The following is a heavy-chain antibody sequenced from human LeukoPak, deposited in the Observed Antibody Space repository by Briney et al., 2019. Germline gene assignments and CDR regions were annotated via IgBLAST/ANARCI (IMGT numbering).Heavy chain of an antibody. CDR2: INTNGGST. CDR1: GFTFSSYA. CDR3: ARGLMGGYPYFEN. Sequence: GGSLRLSCAASGFTFSSYAMRWVRQAPGKGLEYVSTINTNGGSTYYANSVKGRFTISRDNAKNSLYLQMNSLRAEDTAFYYCARGLMGGYPYFENWGQGTLVTVSS. J-gene: IGHJ4*02. V-gene: IGHV3-64*01. D-gene: IGHD3-22*01.